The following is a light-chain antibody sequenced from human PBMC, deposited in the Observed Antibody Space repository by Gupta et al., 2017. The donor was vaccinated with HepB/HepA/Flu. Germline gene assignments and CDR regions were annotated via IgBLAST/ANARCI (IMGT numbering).Light chain of an antibody. V-gene: IGKV3-20*01. CDR2: GAS. CDR1: QSVGSNS. CDR3: QQYGASPQT. J-gene: IGKJ1*01. Sequence: EIVLTQSPGTVSLCPGEYATLSCRASQSVGSNSLAWYQQNPGQSPRLLIYGASTRATGIPDRFTGSGSGTDFTLTISRLEPEDFAVYYCQQYGASPQTFGQGTKVEIE.